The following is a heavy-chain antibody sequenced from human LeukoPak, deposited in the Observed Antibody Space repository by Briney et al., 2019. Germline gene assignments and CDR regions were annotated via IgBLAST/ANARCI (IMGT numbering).Heavy chain of an antibody. D-gene: IGHD2-8*01. CDR2: IIPIFGTA. CDR1: GGTFSSYA. Sequence: ASVKVSCKASGGTFSSYAISWVRQAPGQGLEWMGGIIPIFGTANYAQKFQGRVTITADESTSTAYMELSSLRSEDTAVYYCARVGAILYPPEFDPWGREPWSPSPQ. CDR3: ARVGAILYPPEFDP. V-gene: IGHV1-69*13. J-gene: IGHJ5*02.